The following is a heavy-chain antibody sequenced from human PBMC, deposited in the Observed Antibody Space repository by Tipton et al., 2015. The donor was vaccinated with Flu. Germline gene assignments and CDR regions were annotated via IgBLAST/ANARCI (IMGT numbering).Heavy chain of an antibody. CDR2: MNPNSGNT. CDR3: ARYMPGWGTIFGVVHYYFDY. D-gene: IGHD3-3*01. Sequence: QMQLVQSGAEVKKPGASVKVSCKASGYTFTSYDINWVRQATGQGLEWMGWMNPNSGNTGYAQKFQGRVTMTRNTSISTAYMELSSLRSEDTAVYYCARYMPGWGTIFGVVHYYFDYWGQGTLVTVSS. CDR1: GYTFTSYD. J-gene: IGHJ4*02. V-gene: IGHV1-8*01.